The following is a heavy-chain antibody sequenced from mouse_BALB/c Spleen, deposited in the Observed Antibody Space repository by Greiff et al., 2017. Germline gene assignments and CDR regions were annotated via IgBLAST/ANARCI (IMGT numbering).Heavy chain of an antibody. Sequence: VQLQQSGAELVRPGALVKLSCKASGFNIRDYYMHWVQQRPEQGLEWIGWIDPENGNTIYDPKFQGKASITADTSSNTDYLPLSSLTSEDTAVYYCAMATAGTGDFDYWGQGTTLTVSS. D-gene: IGHD3-3*01. CDR3: AMATAGTGDFDY. J-gene: IGHJ2*01. V-gene: IGHV14-1*02. CDR1: GFNIRDYY. CDR2: IDPENGNT.